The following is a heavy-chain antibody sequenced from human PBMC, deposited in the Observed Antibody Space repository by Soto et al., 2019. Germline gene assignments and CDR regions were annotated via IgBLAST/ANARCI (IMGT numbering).Heavy chain of an antibody. CDR3: ARVQSLEWITAYYFDY. CDR1: GGSISSGGYY. CDR2: IYYSGST. D-gene: IGHD3-3*01. Sequence: QVQLQESGPGLVKASRTLSLTCTVSGGSISSGGYYWSWIRQHPGKGLEWIGYIYYSGSTYYNPSLKSRVTISVDTSKNQFSLKLSSVTAADTAVYYCARVQSLEWITAYYFDYWGQGTLVTVSS. J-gene: IGHJ4*02. V-gene: IGHV4-31*03.